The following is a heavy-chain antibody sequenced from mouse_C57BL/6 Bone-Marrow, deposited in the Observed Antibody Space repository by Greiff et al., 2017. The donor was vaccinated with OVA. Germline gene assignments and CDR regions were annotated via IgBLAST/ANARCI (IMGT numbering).Heavy chain of an antibody. CDR3: ARSRGSSYAMDY. J-gene: IGHJ4*01. V-gene: IGHV1-19*01. Sequence: EVQLQQSGPVLVKPGASVKMSCKASGYTFTDYYMNWVKQSHGKSLEWIGVINPYNGGTSYNQKFKGKATLTVDKSSSTAYMELNSLTSEDSEVYYCARSRGSSYAMDYWGQGTSVTVSS. CDR2: INPYNGGT. CDR1: GYTFTDYY.